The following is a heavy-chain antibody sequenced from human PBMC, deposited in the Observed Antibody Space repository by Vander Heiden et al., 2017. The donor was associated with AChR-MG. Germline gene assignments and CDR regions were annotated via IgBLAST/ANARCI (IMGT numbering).Heavy chain of an antibody. D-gene: IGHD6-13*01. CDR2: ISSDGSNK. J-gene: IGHJ4*02. CDR1: GFTFSSYG. V-gene: IGHV3-30*18. CDR3: AKAGEVQQLRRPFDY. Sequence: QVQLVESGGGVVQPGRSLRLACAAPGFTFSSYGMHWVRQAPGKGLEWVAVISSDGSNKYYADSVKGRFTISRDNSKNTLYLQMNSLRAEDTAVYYCAKAGEVQQLRRPFDYWGQGTLVTVSS.